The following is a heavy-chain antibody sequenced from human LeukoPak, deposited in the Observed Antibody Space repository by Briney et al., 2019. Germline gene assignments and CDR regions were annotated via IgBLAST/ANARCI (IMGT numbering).Heavy chain of an antibody. D-gene: IGHD2-2*01. CDR2: TRNKTKSYTT. CDR3: ARVVVLLGHYVLDV. Sequence: GGSLRLSCVASGFTFIDYTMDWVRHAPGGGLEWVGRTRNKTKSYTTEYAASVKDRFSISRDDSKNSLYLQMNSLKTEDTAVYYCARVVVLLGHYVLDVWGQGTTVTVSS. CDR1: GFTFIDYT. J-gene: IGHJ6*02. V-gene: IGHV3-72*01.